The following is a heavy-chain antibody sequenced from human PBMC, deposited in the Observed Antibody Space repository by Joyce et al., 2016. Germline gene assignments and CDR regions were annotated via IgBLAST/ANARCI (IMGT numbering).Heavy chain of an antibody. V-gene: IGHV4-39*01. D-gene: IGHD3-3*01. CDR3: ARQGWYYD. CDR1: GASISTNDFN. CDR2: NYYTGIP. Sequence: QLQLQESGPGLVKPSDTLSLICTVSGASISTNDFNWGWIRQPPGKGLEWIASNYYTGIPYYNPSLKDRVTISVETSKNRFSLRLASVTAADTAVYYCARQGWYYDWGRGTLVTVSS. J-gene: IGHJ4*02.